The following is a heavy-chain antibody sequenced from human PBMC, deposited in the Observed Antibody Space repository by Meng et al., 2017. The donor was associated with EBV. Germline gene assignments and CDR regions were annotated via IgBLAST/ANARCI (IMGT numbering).Heavy chain of an antibody. CDR1: GFSLTTHSRG. Sequence: QIDVNDHFPPLVITTLTLTLTCTCAGFSLTTHSRGFGRIPQPPGMPLELLTLLYWVNYARYSPFLRNRLSITNATSKNQASLRLTNMDPEDSRTYYCAHVACRRGISYFDSWGQGTLVTVSS. V-gene: IGHV2-5*02. D-gene: IGHD3-10*01. J-gene: IGHJ4*02. CDR2: LYWVNYA. CDR3: AHVACRRGISYFDS.